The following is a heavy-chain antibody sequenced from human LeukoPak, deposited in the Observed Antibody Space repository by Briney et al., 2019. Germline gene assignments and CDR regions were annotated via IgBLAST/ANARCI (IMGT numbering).Heavy chain of an antibody. J-gene: IGHJ5*02. CDR1: GFTFRTYG. CDR2: ISGSGTRI. D-gene: IGHD3/OR15-3a*01. V-gene: IGHV3-48*04. CDR3: AREPEARGLNWFDP. Sequence: GGSLRLSCAASGFTFRTYGMHWVRQAPGKGLEWVSYISGSGTRIYDADSVKGRFTTSRDNAKNALYLQMSSLRVEDTAVYYCAREPEARGLNWFDPWGQGTLVTVSS.